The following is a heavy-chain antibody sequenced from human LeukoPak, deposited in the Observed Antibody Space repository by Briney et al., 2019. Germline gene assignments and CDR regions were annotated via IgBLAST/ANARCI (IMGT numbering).Heavy chain of an antibody. CDR2: SSGSGGST. V-gene: IGHV3-23*01. CDR3: AKDSFRVFGVALNYYYYYYMDV. Sequence: GGSLRLSCAASGFTFSSYAMSWVRQAPGKGLEWVSASSGSGGSTYCADSVKGRFTISRDNSKNTLYLQMNSLRAEDTAVYYCAKDSFRVFGVALNYYYYYYMDVWGKGTTVTVSS. J-gene: IGHJ6*03. CDR1: GFTFSSYA. D-gene: IGHD3-3*01.